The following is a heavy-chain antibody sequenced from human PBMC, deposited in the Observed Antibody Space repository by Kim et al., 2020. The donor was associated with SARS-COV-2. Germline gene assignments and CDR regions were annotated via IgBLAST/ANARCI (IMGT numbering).Heavy chain of an antibody. V-gene: IGHV4-61*01. Sequence: SETLSLTCTVSGGSVSSGSYYWSWIRQPPGKGLEWIGYIYYSGSTNYNPSLKSRVTISVDTSKNQFSLKLSSVTAADTAVYYCARMGGEQWLGALVRRWTDYYYYGMDVWGQGTTVTVSS. CDR2: IYYSGST. D-gene: IGHD6-19*01. CDR3: ARMGGEQWLGALVRRWTDYYYYGMDV. CDR1: GGSVSSGSYY. J-gene: IGHJ6*02.